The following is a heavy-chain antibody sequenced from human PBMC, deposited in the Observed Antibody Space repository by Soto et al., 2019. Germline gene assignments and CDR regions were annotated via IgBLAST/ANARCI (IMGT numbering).Heavy chain of an antibody. D-gene: IGHD3-22*01. CDR3: ARGDRSSKLEH. CDR2: IISVPGTA. CDR1: GGTFSSYT. Sequence: QVRLVQSGAEVKKPGSSVKVSCKASGGTFSSYTVTWVRQAPGHGLEWMGHIISVPGTASYAQKFQDRVTISADESTGTGDMELTSLSSEDTAVYYCARGDRSSKLEHWGQGTLVTVSS. V-gene: IGHV1-69*01. J-gene: IGHJ4*02.